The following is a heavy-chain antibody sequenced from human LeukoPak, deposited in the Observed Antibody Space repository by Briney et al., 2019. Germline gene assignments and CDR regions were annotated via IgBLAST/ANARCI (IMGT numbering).Heavy chain of an antibody. Sequence: SETLSLTCTVSGASIVTYYWNWIGHPPGRGRGWIGYINYSGTIKYNPSLKSRVRISVDTSKNQFSLKVNSVTAADTAVYYCARGRQPSTYYYDSSGDALDIWGQGTMVIVSS. D-gene: IGHD3-22*01. V-gene: IGHV4-59*01. CDR1: GASIVTYY. J-gene: IGHJ3*02. CDR3: ARGRQPSTYYYDSSGDALDI. CDR2: INYSGTI.